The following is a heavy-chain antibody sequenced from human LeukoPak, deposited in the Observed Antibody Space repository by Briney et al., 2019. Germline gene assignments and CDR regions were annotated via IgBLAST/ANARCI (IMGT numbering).Heavy chain of an antibody. Sequence: GGSLRLSCAASGFTFSSYGMHWVRQAPGQGLEWVAFIRYDGSNKYYADSVKGRFTISRDNSKNTLYLQMNSLRAEDTAVYYCAKDGGGYCSSTSCYGRGYFDYWGQGTLVTVSS. V-gene: IGHV3-30*02. CDR3: AKDGGGYCSSTSCYGRGYFDY. D-gene: IGHD2-2*01. J-gene: IGHJ4*02. CDR2: IRYDGSNK. CDR1: GFTFSSYG.